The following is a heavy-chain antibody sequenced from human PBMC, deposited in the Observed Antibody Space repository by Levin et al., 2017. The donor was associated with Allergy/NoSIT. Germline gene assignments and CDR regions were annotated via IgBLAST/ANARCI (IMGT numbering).Heavy chain of an antibody. D-gene: IGHD6-13*01. J-gene: IGHJ4*02. CDR1: GITFSNAW. CDR2: IKSKADGGTT. CDR3: TTYSSSWYYFDY. Sequence: AGGSLRLSCAASGITFSNAWMSWARQAPGKGLEWVGRIKSKADGGTTEYAAPVKGRFTISRDDSKNTLYLQMNSLKTEDTAVYFCTTYSSSWYYFDYWGQGTLVTVSS. V-gene: IGHV3-15*01.